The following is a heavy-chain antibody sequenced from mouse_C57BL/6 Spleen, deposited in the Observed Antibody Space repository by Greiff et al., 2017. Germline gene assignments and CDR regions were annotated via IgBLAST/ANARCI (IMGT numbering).Heavy chain of an antibody. CDR2: INPGSGST. Sequence: QVQLQQPGAELVKPGASVKMSCKASGYTFTSYWITWVKQRPGQGLEWFGDINPGSGSTNSNEKFKSKATLTVDTYSRTAYMQLSSLTSEDTAVYYWARGDDYDNYFDYWGQGTTLTVSS. D-gene: IGHD2-4*01. CDR3: ARGDDYDNYFDY. V-gene: IGHV1-55*01. CDR1: GYTFTSYW. J-gene: IGHJ2*01.